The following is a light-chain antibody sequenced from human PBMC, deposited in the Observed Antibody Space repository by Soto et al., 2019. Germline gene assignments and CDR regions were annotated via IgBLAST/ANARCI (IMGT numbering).Light chain of an antibody. CDR3: HQYGSSSTGT. J-gene: IGKJ1*01. Sequence: EIVLTQSPGTLSLSPGERATLSCRASQSVSSAYLAWYQHKPGQPPTLLIYAASSRVTGIPDRFCGSGSGTDFTLTISRLEPEDFAVYYCHQYGSSSTGTFGQGTKVEIK. V-gene: IGKV3-20*01. CDR1: QSVSSAY. CDR2: AAS.